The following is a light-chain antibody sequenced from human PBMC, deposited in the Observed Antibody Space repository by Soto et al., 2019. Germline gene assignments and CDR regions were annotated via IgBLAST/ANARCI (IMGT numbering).Light chain of an antibody. CDR1: QSVSSSY. Sequence: EIVLTQSPGTLSLSPGERATLSCRASQSVSSSYLAWYQQKPGQAPRLLIYGASSRATGIPDRFSGSGSGTDFTLTISGLEPEDFAIYYCQQATNWPPRTPPRTFGQGTKVDIK. V-gene: IGKV3-20*01. CDR2: GAS. CDR3: QQATNWPPRTPPRT. J-gene: IGKJ1*01.